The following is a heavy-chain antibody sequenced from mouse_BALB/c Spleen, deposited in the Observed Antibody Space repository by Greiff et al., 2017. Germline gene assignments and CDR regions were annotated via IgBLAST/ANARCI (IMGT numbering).Heavy chain of an antibody. CDR2: ISSGCSSI. Sequence: EVKLVESGGGLVQPGGSRKLSCAASGFTFSSFAMHWVRQAPEKGLEWVAYISSGCSSIYYADTVKGRFTISRDNTKNTLFLQMTSLKSEDTSMYCCARVDCDGFDYWGQGTTLTVSS. CDR3: ARVDCDGFDY. D-gene: IGHD2-13*01. J-gene: IGHJ2*01. V-gene: IGHV5-17*02. CDR1: GFTFSSFA.